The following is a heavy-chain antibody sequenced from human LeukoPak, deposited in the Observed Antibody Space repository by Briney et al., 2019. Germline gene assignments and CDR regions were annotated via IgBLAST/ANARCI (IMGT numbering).Heavy chain of an antibody. V-gene: IGHV4-59*08. CDR3: ALAPNSNWFDF. CDR2: IHYSGSS. D-gene: IGHD2-8*01. J-gene: IGHJ5*01. CDR1: GDSISNFY. Sequence: PSETLSLTCSVSGDSISNFYWNWIRQSPGKGLEWIGNIHYSGSSIYNPSLKSRGTISIDTSRKQFFLKLSSVTAADTPVYYCALAPNSNWFDFWGQGTLVTVSS.